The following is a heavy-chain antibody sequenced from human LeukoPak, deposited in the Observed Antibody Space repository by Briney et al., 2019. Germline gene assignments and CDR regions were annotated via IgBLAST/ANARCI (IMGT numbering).Heavy chain of an antibody. J-gene: IGHJ4*02. CDR3: GKGSRYSGSPDFFDS. Sequence: GGSLRLSCAASGFTFRNYAMSWVRQAPGKGLEWVSGISYSGDSTYYADSVKGRFTISRDNSKNTLYLQMNSLRAEDTAVYYCGKGSRYSGSPDFFDSWGRGTLVTVSS. CDR2: ISYSGDST. CDR1: GFTFRNYA. V-gene: IGHV3-23*01. D-gene: IGHD1-26*01.